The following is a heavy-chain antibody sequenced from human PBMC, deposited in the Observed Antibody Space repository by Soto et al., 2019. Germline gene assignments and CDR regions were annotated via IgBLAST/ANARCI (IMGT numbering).Heavy chain of an antibody. V-gene: IGHV3-23*01. J-gene: IGHJ3*02. CDR3: AKISHSSSWYLDAFDI. Sequence: EVQLLESGGGLVQPGGSLRLSCAASGFTFSSYAMSWVRQAPGKGLEWVSAISGSGGSTYYADSVKGRFTIFRDNSKNTLYLQMNSLRPEDTAVYYCAKISHSSSWYLDAFDIWGQGTMVTVSS. CDR1: GFTFSSYA. CDR2: ISGSGGST. D-gene: IGHD6-13*01.